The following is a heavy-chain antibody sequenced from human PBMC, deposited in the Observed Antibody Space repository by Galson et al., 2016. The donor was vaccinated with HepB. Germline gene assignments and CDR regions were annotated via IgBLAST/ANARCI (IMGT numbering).Heavy chain of an antibody. J-gene: IGHJ1*01. CDR2: IYYSGST. CDR1: GDSISFYY. Sequence: SETLSLTCSVSGDSISFYYWSWIRQPPGKGLEWIGYIYYSGSTNYNPSLKSRVTISVDTSKNQFSLKLSSVTAADTAVYYCARYGYDSSGPHFQHWGQGTLVTVSS. D-gene: IGHD3-22*01. CDR3: ARYGYDSSGPHFQH. V-gene: IGHV4-59*01.